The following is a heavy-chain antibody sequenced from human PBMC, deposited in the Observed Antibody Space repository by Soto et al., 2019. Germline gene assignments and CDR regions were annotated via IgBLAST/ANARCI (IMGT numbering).Heavy chain of an antibody. CDR3: ARDCDVHSFVVVPAASFGWFDP. D-gene: IGHD2-2*01. CDR1: GFTFSSYS. Sequence: GGSLRLSCAASGFTFSSYSMNWVRQAPGKGLEWVSSISSSSSYIYYADSVKGRFTISRDNAKNSLYLQMNSLRAEDTAVYYCARDCDVHSFVVVPAASFGWFDPWGQGTLVTVS. V-gene: IGHV3-21*01. J-gene: IGHJ5*02. CDR2: ISSSSSYI.